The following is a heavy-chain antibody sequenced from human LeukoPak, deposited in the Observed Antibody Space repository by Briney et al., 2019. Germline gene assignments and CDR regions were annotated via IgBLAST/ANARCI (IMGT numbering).Heavy chain of an antibody. Sequence: ASVTVSCKASGYSFTSYAVHWVRQAPGQRLEWMGWINAGNGNTKYSQKFQGRVTITRDTSASTAYMELSSLRSEDTAVYYCARVVAGYVDYWGQGTLVTVSS. CDR1: GYSFTSYA. CDR2: INAGNGNT. D-gene: IGHD6-19*01. J-gene: IGHJ4*02. CDR3: ARVVAGYVDY. V-gene: IGHV1-3*01.